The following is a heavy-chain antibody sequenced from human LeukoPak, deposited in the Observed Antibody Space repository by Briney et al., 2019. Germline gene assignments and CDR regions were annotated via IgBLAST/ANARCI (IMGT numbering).Heavy chain of an antibody. CDR2: INTADGNT. CDR3: ARPGASSPGNWFAS. CDR1: GYTFTNHA. J-gene: IGHJ5*01. D-gene: IGHD6-13*01. V-gene: IGHV1-3*04. Sequence: ASVKVSCKASGYTFTNHAMHWVLQAPGQGPEWMGPINTADGNTKYSQRFQGRVTITRDTFARTVYLELTSLRSEDTAVYYCARPGASSPGNWFASWGQGTLVTVSS.